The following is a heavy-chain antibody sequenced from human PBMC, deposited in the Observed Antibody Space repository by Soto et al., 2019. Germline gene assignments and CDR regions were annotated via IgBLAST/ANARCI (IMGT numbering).Heavy chain of an antibody. V-gene: IGHV3-23*01. Sequence: GGSLRLSCAASGFIFTNYALNWVRQAPGKGLEWVSVIGGRGNSAYYADSVQGRFTISKDNSKNTLALQMSSLTADDTAIYYCVREGRGSFDFWGRGTMVTVSS. D-gene: IGHD5-12*01. CDR3: VREGRGSFDF. CDR2: IGGRGNSA. J-gene: IGHJ3*01. CDR1: GFIFTNYA.